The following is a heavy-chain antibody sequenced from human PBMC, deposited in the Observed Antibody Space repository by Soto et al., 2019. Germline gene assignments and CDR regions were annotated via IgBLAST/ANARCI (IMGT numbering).Heavy chain of an antibody. CDR1: GFTFSSYG. CDR3: AKEVRENWNLIEDYGMEV. D-gene: IGHD1-1*01. V-gene: IGHV3-30*18. Sequence: QVQLVESGGGVVQPGRSLRLYCAASGFTFSSYGMHWVRQAPGKGLEWVAVISYDGSNKYYADSVKGRFTISRDNSKNTLSLRMNSLRAEDTAVYYSAKEVRENWNLIEDYGMEVWGQGTTVTVSS. CDR2: ISYDGSNK. J-gene: IGHJ6*02.